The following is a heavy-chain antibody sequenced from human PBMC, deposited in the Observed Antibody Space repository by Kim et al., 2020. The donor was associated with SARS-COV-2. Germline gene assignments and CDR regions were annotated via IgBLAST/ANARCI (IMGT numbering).Heavy chain of an antibody. CDR3: TTPNYGGKGDFDY. D-gene: IGHD4-17*01. CDR2: IKSKTDGGTT. Sequence: GGSLRLSCAASGFTFSNAWMSWVRQAPGKGLEWVGRIKSKTDGGTTDYAAPVKGRFTISRDDSKNTLYLQMNSLKTEDTAVYYCTTPNYGGKGDFDYWGQGTLVTVSS. J-gene: IGHJ4*02. V-gene: IGHV3-15*01. CDR1: GFTFSNAW.